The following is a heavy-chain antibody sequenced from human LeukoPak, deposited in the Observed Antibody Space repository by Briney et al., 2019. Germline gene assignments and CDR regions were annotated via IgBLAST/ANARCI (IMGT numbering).Heavy chain of an antibody. CDR3: ARDRTFFDY. CDR2: INPNSGGT. CDR1: GYTFTDYY. V-gene: IGHV1-2*02. Sequence: ASVTVSFKASGYTFTDYYMHWVRQAPGQGLEGMGWINPNSGGTNYAQKFQGRVTMTRDTSISTAYMELSRLRSDDTAVYYCARDRTFFDYWGQGTLVTVSS. J-gene: IGHJ4*02. D-gene: IGHD1-1*01.